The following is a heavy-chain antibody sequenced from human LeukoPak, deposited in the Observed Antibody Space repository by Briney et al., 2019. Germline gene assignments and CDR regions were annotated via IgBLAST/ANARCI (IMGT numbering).Heavy chain of an antibody. CDR1: GFTFDDYG. Sequence: GGSLRLSCAASGFTFDDYGMSWVRQALGKGLEWVSGINWNGGSTGYADSVKGRFTISRDNAKNSLYLQMNSLRAEDTALYYCASLGYCSSTSCLYWGQGTLVTVSS. CDR2: INWNGGST. CDR3: ASLGYCSSTSCLY. D-gene: IGHD2-2*01. V-gene: IGHV3-20*04. J-gene: IGHJ4*02.